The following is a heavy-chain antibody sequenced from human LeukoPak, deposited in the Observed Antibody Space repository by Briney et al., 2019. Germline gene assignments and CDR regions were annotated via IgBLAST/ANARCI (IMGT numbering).Heavy chain of an antibody. CDR2: IYYSGST. CDR1: GGSISSSSYY. Sequence: NPSETLSLTCTVSGGSISSSSYYWGWIRQPPGKGLEWIGSIYYSGSTYYNPSLKSRVTISVDTSKNQFSLKLSSVTAADTAVYYCARGVRWWAELDYWGQGTLVTVSS. J-gene: IGHJ4*02. D-gene: IGHD3-10*01. V-gene: IGHV4-39*07. CDR3: ARGVRWWAELDY.